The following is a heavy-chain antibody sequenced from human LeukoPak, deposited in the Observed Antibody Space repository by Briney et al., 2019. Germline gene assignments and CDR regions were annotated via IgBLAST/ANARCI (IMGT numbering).Heavy chain of an antibody. CDR2: MSPNSGDT. V-gene: IGHV1-8*01. Sequence: ASVKVSCKASGYTFTSYDFNWVRQATGQRPEWMGWMSPNSGDTGYAQKFQDRVTMTRNTSISTAYMELSSLRSNDTAVYYCARGPPNWGYDYWGPGTLVTVSS. D-gene: IGHD7-27*01. CDR3: ARGPPNWGYDY. CDR1: GYTFTSYD. J-gene: IGHJ4*02.